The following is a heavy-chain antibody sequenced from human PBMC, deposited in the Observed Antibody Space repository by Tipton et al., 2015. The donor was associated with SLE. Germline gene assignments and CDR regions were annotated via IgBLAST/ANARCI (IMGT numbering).Heavy chain of an antibody. CDR2: ISGSGDST. CDR1: GFPFSSYA. D-gene: IGHD4-17*01. Sequence: SLRLSCAASGFPFSSYAMTWVRQAPGKGLEWVSAISGSGDSTYYADSVKGRFTISRDSSKNTLYLQVDSLRAEDTAIYYCTRYGYWGQGTLVTVST. J-gene: IGHJ4*02. CDR3: TRYGY. V-gene: IGHV3-23*01.